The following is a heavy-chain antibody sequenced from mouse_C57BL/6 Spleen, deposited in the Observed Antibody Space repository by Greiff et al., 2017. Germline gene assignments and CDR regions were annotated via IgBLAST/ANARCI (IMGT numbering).Heavy chain of an antibody. D-gene: IGHD1-1*01. CDR2: IDPSDSYT. V-gene: IGHV1-69*01. CDR3: ARGYYGSSPYYAMDY. CDR1: GYTFTSYW. J-gene: IGHJ4*01. Sequence: QVQLQQSGAELVMPGASVKLSCKASGYTFTSYWMHWVKQRPGQGLEWIGEIDPSDSYTNYNQKFKGKSTLTVDKSSSTAYMQLSSLTSADSAVYYCARGYYGSSPYYAMDYWGQGTSVTVSS.